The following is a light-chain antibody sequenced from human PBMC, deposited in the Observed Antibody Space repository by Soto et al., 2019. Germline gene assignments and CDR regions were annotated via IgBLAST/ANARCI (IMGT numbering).Light chain of an antibody. V-gene: IGLV1-51*01. J-gene: IGLJ3*02. CDR3: ASWDGRLTTVV. Sequence: QSVLTQPPSVSAAPGQRVSISCSRSTSNIGANYVSWYQHLPRTAPKVLIYDNDKRPSDIPARFSASKSGTSATLGISGLQTGDEAVYFCASWDGRLTTVVFGGGTKLTVL. CDR2: DND. CDR1: TSNIGANY.